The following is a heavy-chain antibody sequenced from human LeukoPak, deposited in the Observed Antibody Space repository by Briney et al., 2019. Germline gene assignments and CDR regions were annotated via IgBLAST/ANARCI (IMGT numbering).Heavy chain of an antibody. CDR2: ISSSGSTI. Sequence: KSGGSLRLSCAASGFTFSDYYMSWIRQAPGKGLEWVSYISSSGSTIYYADSVKGRFTISRDNAKNSLYLQMNSLRAEDTAVYYCATYSSSNGREFQYWGQGTLVTVSS. D-gene: IGHD2-2*01. J-gene: IGHJ1*01. V-gene: IGHV3-11*04. CDR1: GFTFSDYY. CDR3: ATYSSSNGREFQY.